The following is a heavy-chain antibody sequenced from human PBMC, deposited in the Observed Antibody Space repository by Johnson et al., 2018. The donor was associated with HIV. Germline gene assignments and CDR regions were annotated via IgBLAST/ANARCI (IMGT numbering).Heavy chain of an antibody. CDR3: ARDSWGIAARPEVWRSFDI. D-gene: IGHD6-6*01. J-gene: IGHJ3*02. CDR2: ISSSGSTI. V-gene: IGHV3-11*04. Sequence: VQLVESGGGLVKPGGSLRLSCAASGFTFSDYYMSWIRQAPGKGLEWVSYISSSGSTIYYVDSVKGRFTISRDNAKNSLYLQRNSLRAEDTAVYYCARDSWGIAARPEVWRSFDIWGQGTMVTVSS. CDR1: GFTFSDYY.